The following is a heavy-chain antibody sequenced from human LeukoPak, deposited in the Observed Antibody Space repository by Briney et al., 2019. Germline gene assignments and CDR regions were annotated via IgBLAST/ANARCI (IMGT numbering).Heavy chain of an antibody. Sequence: ASVKVSCKASGYTFTGYYVHWVRQAPGQGLEWMGWINPNSGGTNYAQKFQGRVTMTRDTSISTAYMELSRLRSDDTAVYYCARGTTVVTLLGLGGYYFDYWGQGTLVTVSS. CDR2: INPNSGGT. CDR1: GYTFTGYY. V-gene: IGHV1-2*02. J-gene: IGHJ4*02. D-gene: IGHD4-23*01. CDR3: ARGTTVVTLLGLGGYYFDY.